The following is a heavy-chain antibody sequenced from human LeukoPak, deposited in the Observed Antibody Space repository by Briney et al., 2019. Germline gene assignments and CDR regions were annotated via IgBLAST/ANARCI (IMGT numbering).Heavy chain of an antibody. CDR1: GGSISSGGYY. J-gene: IGHJ3*02. Sequence: SSETLSLTCTVSGGSISSGGYYWSWIRQHPGKGLEWIGYIYYSGNTYYNPSLKSRVTISVDRSKNQFSLKLSSVTAADTAVYYCARAPLTDAFDIWGQGTMVTVSS. CDR2: IYYSGNT. V-gene: IGHV4-31*03. CDR3: ARAPLTDAFDI.